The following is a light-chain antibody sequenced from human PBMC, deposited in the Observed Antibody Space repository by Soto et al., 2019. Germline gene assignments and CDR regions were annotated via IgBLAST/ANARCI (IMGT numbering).Light chain of an antibody. CDR1: SSDVGGFDY. J-gene: IGLJ7*01. CDR2: DVN. Sequence: QSALTQPRSVSGSPGQSVTISCTGSSSDVGGFDYVSWYQQPAGKAPQLMIFDVNKRPSGVPRRFSGSKSGNTASLTISGLQAEDEADYYCCSYAGTYTWVFGGGTQLTVL. V-gene: IGLV2-11*01. CDR3: CSYAGTYTWV.